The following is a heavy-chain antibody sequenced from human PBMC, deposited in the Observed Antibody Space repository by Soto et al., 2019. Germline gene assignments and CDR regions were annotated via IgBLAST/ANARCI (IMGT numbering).Heavy chain of an antibody. D-gene: IGHD2-15*01. V-gene: IGHV3-30-3*01. Sequence: QVQLVESGGGVVQPGRSLRLSCAASGFTFSSYAMHWVRQAPGKGLEWVAVISYDGSNKYYADSVKGRFTISSDNSKNTLYLQMNSLRADDTAVYYCASLPVAASHYYYSYAMDVWGQGPTVTVSS. J-gene: IGHJ6*02. CDR2: ISYDGSNK. CDR3: ASLPVAASHYYYSYAMDV. CDR1: GFTFSSYA.